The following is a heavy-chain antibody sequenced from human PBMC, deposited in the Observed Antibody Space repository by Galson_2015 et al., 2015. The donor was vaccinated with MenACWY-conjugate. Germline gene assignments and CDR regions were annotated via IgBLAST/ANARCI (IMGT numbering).Heavy chain of an antibody. J-gene: IGHJ6*02. CDR2: INQDGSVK. V-gene: IGHV3-7*03. D-gene: IGHD3-22*01. CDR1: GFTFSNYW. Sequence: SLRLSCAASGFTFSNYWMTWVRQAPGKGLEWVANINQDGSVKYYVDSVKGRFTISRDNAENSLRLQMDSLRAEDTAVYYCARDPPQYYDNNHDMDVCGQGTTVSVSS. CDR3: ARDPPQYYDNNHDMDV.